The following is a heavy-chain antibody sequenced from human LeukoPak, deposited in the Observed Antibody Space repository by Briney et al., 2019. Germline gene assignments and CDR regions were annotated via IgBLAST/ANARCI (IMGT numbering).Heavy chain of an antibody. J-gene: IGHJ4*02. CDR3: TRAGYYSDSRADY. D-gene: IGHD3-22*01. CDR2: IRSKAYGGTT. Sequence: GGSLRLSCTASGFTFGDYAMSWFRQAPGKGLEWVGFIRSKAYGGTTEYAASVKGRFTISRDDSKSIAYLQMNSLKTEDTAVYYCTRAGYYSDSRADYWGQGTLVTVSS. V-gene: IGHV3-49*03. CDR1: GFTFGDYA.